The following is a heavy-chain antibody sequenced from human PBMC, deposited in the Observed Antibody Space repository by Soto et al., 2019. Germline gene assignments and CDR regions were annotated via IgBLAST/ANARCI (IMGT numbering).Heavy chain of an antibody. D-gene: IGHD6-19*01. CDR3: AKDQFSSGWYNDYYYGLDV. V-gene: IGHV3-23*01. Sequence: GGSLRLSCAASGFIFRNYGMNWVRQAPGKGLEWVSGITGNAGSTFYGDSAKGRFTISRDKNTLYLQMNSLRADDTAVYYCAKDQFSSGWYNDYYYGLDVWGQGTSVTVSS. CDR1: GFIFRNYG. J-gene: IGHJ6*02. CDR2: ITGNAGST.